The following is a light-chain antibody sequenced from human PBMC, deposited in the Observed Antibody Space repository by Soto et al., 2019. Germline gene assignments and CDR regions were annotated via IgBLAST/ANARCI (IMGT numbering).Light chain of an antibody. Sequence: DIVLTQSPGTLSLSPGERATLSCRASQSVSSGYIAWYQQKPGQAPRLLIYAASTRATGIPDRFSGSGSGTDFTLTISRLEVEDFAVYYCHQYGSSPFTFGPGAKVDIK. CDR3: HQYGSSPFT. CDR1: QSVSSGY. CDR2: AAS. J-gene: IGKJ3*01. V-gene: IGKV3-20*01.